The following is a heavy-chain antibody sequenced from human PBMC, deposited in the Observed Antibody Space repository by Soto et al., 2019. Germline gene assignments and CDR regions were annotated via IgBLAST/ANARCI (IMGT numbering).Heavy chain of an antibody. CDR2: INHSGST. D-gene: IGHD3-16*02. J-gene: IGHJ4*02. V-gene: IGHV4-34*01. CDR1: GGSFSGYY. Sequence: QVQLQQWGAGLLKPSETLSLTCAVYGGSFSGYYWSWILRPPGKGLEWIGEINHSGSTNYNPSLKSRVTISVDTSKNQFSLKLSSVTAADTAVYYCARGRYDYVWGSYRGYYFDYWGQGTLVTVSS. CDR3: ARGRYDYVWGSYRGYYFDY.